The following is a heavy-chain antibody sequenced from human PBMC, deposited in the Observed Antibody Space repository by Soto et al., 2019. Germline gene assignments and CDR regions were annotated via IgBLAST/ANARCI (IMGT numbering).Heavy chain of an antibody. V-gene: IGHV4-59*01. D-gene: IGHD1-26*01. Sequence: SETLSLTCTVSGGSISSYYWSWIRQPPGKGLEWIGYIYYSGSTNYNPSLKSRVTISVDTSKNQFSLKLSSVTAADTAVYYCARGPHYSGSYNWFDPWGQGTLVTVSS. CDR1: GGSISSYY. J-gene: IGHJ5*02. CDR2: IYYSGST. CDR3: ARGPHYSGSYNWFDP.